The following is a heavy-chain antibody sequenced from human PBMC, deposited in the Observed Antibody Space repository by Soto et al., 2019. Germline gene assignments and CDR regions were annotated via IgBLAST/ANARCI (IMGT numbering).Heavy chain of an antibody. CDR2: ISSGASNM. V-gene: IGHV3-48*03. CDR1: GFAFSGFE. D-gene: IGHD3-3*01. J-gene: IGHJ6*02. CDR3: ARDPNYDFWSGYRNKEGTYGMDV. Sequence: GGSLRLSCAASGFAFSGFEMNWVRQAPGKGLEWVSYISSGASNMYYADSVKGRFTVSRDNAQSSLYLQMNSLRVEDTAVYYCARDPNYDFWSGYRNKEGTYGMDVWGQGTTVTVSS.